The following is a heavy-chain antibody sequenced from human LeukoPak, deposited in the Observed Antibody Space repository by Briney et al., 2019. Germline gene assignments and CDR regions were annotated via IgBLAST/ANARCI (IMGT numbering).Heavy chain of an antibody. J-gene: IGHJ4*02. V-gene: IGHV3-48*04. D-gene: IGHD3-22*01. CDR3: ARVKKTKGYSHIFALDY. CDR2: ISSSGSTI. CDR1: GFTFSSYS. Sequence: QPGGSLRLSCAASGFTFSSYSMNWVRQAPGKGLEWVSYISSSGSTIYYADSVKGRFTISRDNAKNSLYLQMNSLRAEDTAVYYCARVKKTKGYSHIFALDYWGQGTLVTVSS.